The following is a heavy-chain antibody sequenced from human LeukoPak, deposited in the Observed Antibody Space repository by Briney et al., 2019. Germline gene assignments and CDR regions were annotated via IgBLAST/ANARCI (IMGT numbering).Heavy chain of an antibody. V-gene: IGHV4-39*01. CDR1: GGSISSSSYY. CDR2: IYYSGST. CDR3: ARHGVYYGSGSYY. J-gene: IGHJ4*02. D-gene: IGHD3-10*01. Sequence: SETLSLTCTVSGGSISSSSYYWVWIRQPPGKGLEWIGSIYYSGSTYYNPSLKSRVTISVDTSKNQFSLKLSSVTAADTAVYYCARHGVYYGSGSYYWGQGTLVTVSS.